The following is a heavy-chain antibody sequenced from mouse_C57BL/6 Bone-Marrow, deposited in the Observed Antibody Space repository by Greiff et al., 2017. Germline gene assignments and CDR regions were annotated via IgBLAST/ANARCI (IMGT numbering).Heavy chain of an antibody. Sequence: DVMLVESGGGLVKPGGSLKLSCAASGFTFSSYAMSWVRQTPEKRLEWVATISDGGSYTYYPDNVKGRFTISRDNAKNNLYLQMSHLKSEDTAMYYCARDPDGYYVAYWGQGTLVTVSA. J-gene: IGHJ3*01. V-gene: IGHV5-4*01. CDR1: GFTFSSYA. CDR2: ISDGGSYT. CDR3: ARDPDGYYVAY. D-gene: IGHD2-3*01.